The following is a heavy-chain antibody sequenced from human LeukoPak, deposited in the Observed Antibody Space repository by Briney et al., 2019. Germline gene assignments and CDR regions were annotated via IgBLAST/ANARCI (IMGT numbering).Heavy chain of an antibody. J-gene: IGHJ4*02. CDR1: GFTFSSYG. V-gene: IGHV3-30*03. Sequence: GGSLRLSCAASGFTFSSYGMHWVRQAPGKGLEWVAVISYDGSNKYYADSVKGRFTISRDNSKNTLYLQMNSLRAEDTAVYYCVRQLAELECDYWGQGTLVTISS. CDR2: ISYDGSNK. CDR3: VRQLAELECDY. D-gene: IGHD6-6*01.